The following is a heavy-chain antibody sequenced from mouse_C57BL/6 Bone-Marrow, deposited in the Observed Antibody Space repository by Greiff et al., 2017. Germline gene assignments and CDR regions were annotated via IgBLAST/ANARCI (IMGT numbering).Heavy chain of an antibody. J-gene: IGHJ1*03. CDR1: GFTFSSYA. CDR2: ISDGGSYT. CDR3: ARDYYYGSRRYCDV. D-gene: IGHD1-1*01. Sequence: EVHLVESGGGLVKPGGSLKLSCAASGFTFSSYAMSWVRQTPEKRLEWVATISDGGSYTYYPDNVKGRFTISRDNAKNNLYLQMRHLKSEDTAMYYCARDYYYGSRRYCDVWGTGTTVTVSS. V-gene: IGHV5-4*01.